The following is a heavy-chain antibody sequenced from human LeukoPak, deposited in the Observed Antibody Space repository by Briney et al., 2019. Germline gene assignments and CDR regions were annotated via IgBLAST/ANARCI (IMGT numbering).Heavy chain of an antibody. D-gene: IGHD1-1*01. Sequence: ASVKVSCKASGYTFTGYYMHWVRQAPRQGLEWMGRINPNSGGTNYAQKFQGRVTMTRDTSISTAYMELSRLRSDDTAVYYCAREKRIHGSREGPYYFDYWGQGTLVTVSS. V-gene: IGHV1-2*06. CDR2: INPNSGGT. J-gene: IGHJ4*02. CDR3: AREKRIHGSREGPYYFDY. CDR1: GYTFTGYY.